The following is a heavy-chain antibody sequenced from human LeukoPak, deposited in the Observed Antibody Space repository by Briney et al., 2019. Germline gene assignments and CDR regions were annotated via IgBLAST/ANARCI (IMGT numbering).Heavy chain of an antibody. Sequence: GGSLRLSCAASGFTFSSYSMNWVRQAPGKGLEWVSYISSSSSTIYYADSVKGRFTISRDNAKNSLYLQMDSLRAEDTAVYYCATLRVKLRFLEWADYWGQGTLVTVSS. CDR3: ATLRVKLRFLEWADY. D-gene: IGHD3-3*01. CDR1: GFTFSSYS. J-gene: IGHJ4*02. V-gene: IGHV3-48*01. CDR2: ISSSSSTI.